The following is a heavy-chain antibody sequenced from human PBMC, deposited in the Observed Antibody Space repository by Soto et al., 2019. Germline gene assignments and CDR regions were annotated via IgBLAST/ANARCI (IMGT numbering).Heavy chain of an antibody. V-gene: IGHV1-69*04. CDR2: IVPFVGIT. J-gene: IGHJ4*02. CDR3: AREMGATNDY. Sequence: QVQLVQSGADVKKPGSSVKVSCKASGGSFSNYALNWVRQAPGQGLEWMGRIVPFVGITKYAQKFQGRVTITADNSTSTAYMELSSLRSEDTAVYYCAREMGATNDYWGQGTLVTVSS. D-gene: IGHD1-26*01. CDR1: GGSFSNYA.